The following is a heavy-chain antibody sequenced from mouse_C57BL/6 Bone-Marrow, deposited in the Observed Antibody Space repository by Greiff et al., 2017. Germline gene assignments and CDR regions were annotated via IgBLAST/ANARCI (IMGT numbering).Heavy chain of an antibody. V-gene: IGHV1-85*01. CDR1: GYTFTSYD. Sequence: QVQLQQSGPELVKPGASVKLSCKASGYTFTSYDINWVKQRPGQGLEWIGGIYPRDGSTKYTEKFKGKATLTVDTTSRTAYMELHSLTSEDSAVYLCAKLEVDDSSGDWYFDVGGTGTTVTVSS. J-gene: IGHJ1*03. CDR2: IYPRDGST. CDR3: AKLEVDDSSGDWYFDV. D-gene: IGHD1-1*01.